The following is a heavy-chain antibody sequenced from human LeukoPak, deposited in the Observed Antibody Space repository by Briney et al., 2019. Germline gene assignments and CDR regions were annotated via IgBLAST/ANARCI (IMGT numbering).Heavy chain of an antibody. CDR2: IIPILGIA. CDR3: AREASGSHYFDY. J-gene: IGHJ4*02. D-gene: IGHD1-26*01. Sequence: SVKVSCKASGGTFSSYAISWVRQAPGQGLEWMGRIIPILGIANYAQKFQGRVTITADKSTSTAYMELSSLRSEDTAVYYCAREASGSHYFDYWGQGTLVTVSS. V-gene: IGHV1-69*04. CDR1: GGTFSSYA.